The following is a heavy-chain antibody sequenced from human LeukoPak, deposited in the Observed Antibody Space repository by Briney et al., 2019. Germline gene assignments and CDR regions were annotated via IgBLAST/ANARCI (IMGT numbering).Heavy chain of an antibody. D-gene: IGHD1-14*01. J-gene: IGHJ4*02. V-gene: IGHV3-23*01. CDR2: ISSSGNNT. CDR3: AKDVRTKRPPPEGFDY. Sequence: QPGGSLRLSCAASGFSVDGNYMTWVRQAPGKGLEWVSTISSSGNNTYYTDSVKGRFTISRDNSKNTLFLQMNSLRVDDTAVYYCAKDVRTKRPPPEGFDYWGQGTLVTVSS. CDR1: GFSVDGNY.